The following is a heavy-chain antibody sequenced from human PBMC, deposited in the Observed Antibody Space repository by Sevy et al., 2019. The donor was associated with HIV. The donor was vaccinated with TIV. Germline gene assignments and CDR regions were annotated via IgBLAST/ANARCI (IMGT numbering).Heavy chain of an antibody. CDR2: ISYDGSTK. D-gene: IGHD3-16*02. Sequence: GGSLRLSCAASGFTFSRYAMHWVRQAPGKGLEWLAVISYDGSTKYYTDSVKGRFTISRDNSKNIMNLQMNSLRADDTAVYYCARDRRFCGNECYLYYYYGMDVWGQGTAVTVSS. CDR3: ARDRRFCGNECYLYYYYGMDV. V-gene: IGHV3-30*14. CDR1: GFTFSRYA. J-gene: IGHJ6*02.